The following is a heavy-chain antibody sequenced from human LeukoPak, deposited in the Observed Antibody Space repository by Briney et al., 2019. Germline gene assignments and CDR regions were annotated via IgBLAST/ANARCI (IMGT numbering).Heavy chain of an antibody. CDR1: GFTFSSYA. CDR2: ISGSGGNT. Sequence: PGGSLRLSCAASGFTFSSYAMSWVRQAPGKGLEWVSAISGSGGNTYYADSVKGRFTISRDNSKNTLYLQMNSLRAEDTAVYYCATDSSGWYYFDYWGQGTLVTVSS. D-gene: IGHD6-19*01. V-gene: IGHV3-23*01. J-gene: IGHJ4*02. CDR3: ATDSSGWYYFDY.